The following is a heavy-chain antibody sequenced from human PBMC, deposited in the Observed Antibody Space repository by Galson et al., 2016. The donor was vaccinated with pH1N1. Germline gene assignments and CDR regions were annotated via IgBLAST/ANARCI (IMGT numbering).Heavy chain of an antibody. Sequence: LSLTCSVSGDSIRSSTFYWGWTRQPPGQGLEWIGSFFYSENTYYNPALKGRVTISVDASTNQFSLKLNSVTAADTAVYYCARHRLVRDISMGGWFDPWGQGTQVSVSS. CDR1: GDSIRSSTFY. D-gene: IGHD1-26*01. CDR2: FFYSENT. J-gene: IGHJ5*02. V-gene: IGHV4-39*01. CDR3: ARHRLVRDISMGGWFDP.